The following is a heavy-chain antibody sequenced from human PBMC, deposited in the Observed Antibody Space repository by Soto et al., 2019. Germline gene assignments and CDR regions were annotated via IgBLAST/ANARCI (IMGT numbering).Heavy chain of an antibody. CDR3: ARHSSGNYSWFGP. V-gene: IGHV4-59*08. CDR2: IYYSGTT. J-gene: IGHJ5*02. CDR1: GGSITSYY. D-gene: IGHD1-7*01. Sequence: SETLSLTCTVSGGSITSYYWSWIRQPPGKGLEWIGYIYYSGTTNYNPSLKSRLTISVDPSKKQLSLKLSSVTAADTAVYYCARHSSGNYSWFGPWGQGTLVTVSS.